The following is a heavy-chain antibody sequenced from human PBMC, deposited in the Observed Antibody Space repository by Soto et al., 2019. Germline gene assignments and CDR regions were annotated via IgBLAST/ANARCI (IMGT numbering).Heavy chain of an antibody. CDR1: DFSFCNYG. J-gene: IGHJ4*02. V-gene: IGHV3-74*01. CDR2: INSGGSFA. D-gene: IGHD4-17*01. Sequence: EEQLVESGGGLVQPGGSLSLSCAASDFSFCNYGMHWVRQAPGKGLAWVSRINSGGSFASYADSVKGRFTISRDNAKNTLYLQMDSLRAEDTAIYYCARERDSGDHFPWGQGTLVTVSS. CDR3: ARERDSGDHFP.